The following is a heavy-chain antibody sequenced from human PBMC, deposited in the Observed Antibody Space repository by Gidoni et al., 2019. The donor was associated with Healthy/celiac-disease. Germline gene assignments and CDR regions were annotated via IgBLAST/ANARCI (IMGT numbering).Heavy chain of an antibody. D-gene: IGHD1-26*01. CDR1: GFTFDDYG. CDR2: INWNGGST. CDR3: ARVVVTRRHSWELLEWGYYFDY. Sequence: EVQLVESGGGVVRPGGSLRLSCAASGFTFDDYGMSWVRQAPGKGLEWVSGINWNGGSTGYADSVKGRFTISRDNAKNSLYLQMNSLRAEDTALYYCARVVVTRRHSWELLEWGYYFDYWGQGTLVTVSS. J-gene: IGHJ4*02. V-gene: IGHV3-20*04.